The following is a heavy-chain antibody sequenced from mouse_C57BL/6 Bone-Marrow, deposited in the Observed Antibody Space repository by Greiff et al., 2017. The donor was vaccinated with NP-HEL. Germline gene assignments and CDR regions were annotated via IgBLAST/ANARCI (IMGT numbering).Heavy chain of an antibody. J-gene: IGHJ3*01. CDR3: ASPFYGSSPAWFAY. CDR2: ISSGGSYT. D-gene: IGHD1-1*01. V-gene: IGHV5-6*01. CDR1: GFTFSSYG. Sequence: EVKLVESGGDLVKPGGSLKLSCAASGFTFSSYGMSWVRQTPDKRLEWVATISSGGSYTYYPDSVKGRFTISRDNAKNTLYLQMSSLKSEDTAMYYCASPFYGSSPAWFAYWGQGTLVTVSA.